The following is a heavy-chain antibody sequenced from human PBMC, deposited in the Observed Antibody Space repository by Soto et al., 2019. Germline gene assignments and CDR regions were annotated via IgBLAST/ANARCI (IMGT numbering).Heavy chain of an antibody. J-gene: IGHJ4*02. Sequence: ASVNVSCKASGYTFTGYYMHWVRQAPGQGLEWMGWINPNSGGTNYAQKFQGRVTMTRDTSISTAYMELSRLRSDDTAVYYCARTRSRPTTAIPGYSYGYPPYYFDYWGQGTLVTVSS. CDR3: ARTRSRPTTAIPGYSYGYPPYYFDY. D-gene: IGHD5-18*01. V-gene: IGHV1-2*02. CDR2: INPNSGGT. CDR1: GYTFTGYY.